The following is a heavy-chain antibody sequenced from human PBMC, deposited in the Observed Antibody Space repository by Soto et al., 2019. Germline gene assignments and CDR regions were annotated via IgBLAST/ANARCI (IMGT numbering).Heavy chain of an antibody. CDR1: GCSLSPSGVG. CDR3: AHLPWKQLWPRAPVVN. Sequence: SGPTLVNPTQTLTLTCTFSGCSLSPSGVGVGWIRQPPGKALEWLGIIFWDDDKRYRPSLRSRLTITKDTSKNQLVLTMTNMDPLDTATYYCAHLPWKQLWPRAPVVNWGQGTPVTVSS. D-gene: IGHD5-18*01. J-gene: IGHJ4*02. V-gene: IGHV2-5*02. CDR2: IFWDDDK.